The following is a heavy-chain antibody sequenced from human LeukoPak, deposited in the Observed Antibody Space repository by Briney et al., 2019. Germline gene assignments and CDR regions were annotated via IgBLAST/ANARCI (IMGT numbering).Heavy chain of an antibody. CDR3: AKEDPSYPHFDP. J-gene: IGHJ5*02. D-gene: IGHD1-26*01. V-gene: IGHV4-39*01. CDR2: IYYSGST. CDR1: GGSISSSSYY. Sequence: SETLSLTCTVSGGSISSSSYYWGWIRQPPGKGLEWIGSIYYSGSTYYNPSLKSRVTISVDTSKNQFSLKLSSVTAADTVVYYCAKEDPSYPHFDPWGQGTLVTVSS.